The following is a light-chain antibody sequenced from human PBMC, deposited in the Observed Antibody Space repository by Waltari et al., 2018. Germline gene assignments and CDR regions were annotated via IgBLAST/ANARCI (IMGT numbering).Light chain of an antibody. CDR1: HDISNY. V-gene: IGKV1-33*01. CDR3: QQFDNLVYT. CDR2: DAS. Sequence: DIQMTQSPSSLSASVGDRVPITCQASHDISNYLKWYQQKPGKAPKLLIYDASNLETGVPSRFSGSGSGTDFSFTISSLQPEDIATYYCQQFDNLVYTFGQGTKLEIK. J-gene: IGKJ2*01.